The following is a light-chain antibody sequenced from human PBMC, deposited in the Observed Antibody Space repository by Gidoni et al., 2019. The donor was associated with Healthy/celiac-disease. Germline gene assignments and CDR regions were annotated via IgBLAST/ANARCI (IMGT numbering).Light chain of an antibody. CDR3: QQYGNSRVT. Sequence: EIVLTQSPGTLSLSPGERATLSCRASQSVSSSYLAWYQQKPGQAPRLLIFGASSRATGIPDRFRGSGSGTDFTLTLSRLEPEDFAVYYCQQYGNSRVTFGQGTKVEIK. J-gene: IGKJ1*01. CDR2: GAS. CDR1: QSVSSSY. V-gene: IGKV3-20*01.